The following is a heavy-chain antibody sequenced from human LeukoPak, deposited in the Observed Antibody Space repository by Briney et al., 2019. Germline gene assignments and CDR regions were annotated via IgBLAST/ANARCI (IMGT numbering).Heavy chain of an antibody. CDR1: GFTFSSYW. CDR3: ARGYYGSGSYYNFLPDY. J-gene: IGHJ4*02. CDR2: IKQDGSEK. V-gene: IGHV3-7*01. Sequence: GGSLRLSCAASGFTFSSYWMSWVRQAPGKGLEWVANIKQDGSEKYYVDSVKGRFTISRDNAKNSLYLQMNSLRAEDTAVYYCARGYYGSGSYYNFLPDYWGQGTLVTVSS. D-gene: IGHD3-10*01.